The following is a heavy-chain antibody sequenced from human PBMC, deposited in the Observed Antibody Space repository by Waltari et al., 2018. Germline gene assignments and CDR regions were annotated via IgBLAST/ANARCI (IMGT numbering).Heavy chain of an antibody. Sequence: EVQLVQSGAEVKKPGATVKISCKVSGYTFTDYYMHWVQQAPGKGLEWMGLVDPEDGETIYAEKFQGRVTITADTSTDTAYMELSSLRSEDTAVYYCATLATLGYCSGGSCYSDYWGQGTLVTVSS. V-gene: IGHV1-69-2*01. CDR1: GYTFTDYY. D-gene: IGHD2-15*01. CDR2: VDPEDGET. CDR3: ATLATLGYCSGGSCYSDY. J-gene: IGHJ4*02.